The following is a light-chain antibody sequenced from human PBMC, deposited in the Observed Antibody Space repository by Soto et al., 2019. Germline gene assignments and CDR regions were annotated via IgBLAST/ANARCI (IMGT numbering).Light chain of an antibody. CDR2: SGS. Sequence: DIVMTQSPLSLPVTPGEPASISCRSSQSLLHSNGYNYLDWYLKKPGQSPQLLIDSGSKRASGVTDSFSGSGAGTDFTLNIRRVEAEDVGVYYCQQALQTPWTFGQGTKVDIK. CDR3: QQALQTPWT. J-gene: IGKJ1*01. CDR1: QSLLHSNGYNY. V-gene: IGKV2-28*01.